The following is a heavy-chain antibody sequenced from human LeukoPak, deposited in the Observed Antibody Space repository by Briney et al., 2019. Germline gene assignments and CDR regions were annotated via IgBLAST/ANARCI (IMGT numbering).Heavy chain of an antibody. D-gene: IGHD6-13*01. Sequence: RASVKVSCKASGYTFTSYDINWVRQATGQGLEWMGWMNPNSGNTGYAQKFQGRVTMTRNTSISTAYMELSSLRSEDTAVYYCARSPTGPMGSSWYGGDYWGQGTLVTVSS. CDR1: GYTFTSYD. CDR3: ARSPTGPMGSSWYGGDY. V-gene: IGHV1-8*01. J-gene: IGHJ4*02. CDR2: MNPNSGNT.